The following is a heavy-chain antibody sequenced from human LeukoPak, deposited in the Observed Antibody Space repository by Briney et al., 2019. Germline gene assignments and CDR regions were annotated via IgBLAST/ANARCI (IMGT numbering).Heavy chain of an antibody. CDR1: GFTVSSNS. CDR2: IYDGGST. V-gene: IGHV3-66*01. D-gene: IGHD5-12*01. Sequence: GGPLRLSCAASGFTVSSNSMSWVRQAPGKGLEWVSVIYDGGSTYHTDSVKGRFSFSRDNSKNTVYLQMNTLRAEDTAIYYCTTPKYSGYDFYFWGQGTLVTVSS. J-gene: IGHJ4*02. CDR3: TTPKYSGYDFYF.